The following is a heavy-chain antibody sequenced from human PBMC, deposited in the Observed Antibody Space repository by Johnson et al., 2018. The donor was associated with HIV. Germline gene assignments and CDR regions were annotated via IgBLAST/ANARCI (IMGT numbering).Heavy chain of an antibody. J-gene: IGHJ3*02. CDR2: IKQDGSEK. Sequence: VQLVESGGGLVKPGGSLRLSCAASGFTFSDYYMTWIRQAPGKGLEWVANIKQDGSEKYYVDSVKGRFTISRDNAKNSLYLQMNSLRAEDTAEYYCARAEGLTGRNAFDIWGQGTMVTVSS. V-gene: IGHV3-7*01. CDR3: ARAEGLTGRNAFDI. D-gene: IGHD1-20*01. CDR1: GFTFSDYY.